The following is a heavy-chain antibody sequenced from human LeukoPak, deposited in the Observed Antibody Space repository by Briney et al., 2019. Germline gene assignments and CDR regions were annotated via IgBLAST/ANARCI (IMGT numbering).Heavy chain of an antibody. J-gene: IGHJ4*02. CDR1: GVSISSGDYY. Sequence: SQTLSLTCTVSGVSISSGDYYWGWIRQHPGKGLEWIGYISYSGNTYYNPSLQSRVTISVDTSKTQFSLKLSSVTAADTAVYYCARDLGYGRGFDYWGQGSLVTVSS. V-gene: IGHV4-31*03. CDR3: ARDLGYGRGFDY. CDR2: ISYSGNT. D-gene: IGHD5-18*01.